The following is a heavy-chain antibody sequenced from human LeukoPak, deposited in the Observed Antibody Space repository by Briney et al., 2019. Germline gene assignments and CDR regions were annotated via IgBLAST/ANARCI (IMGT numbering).Heavy chain of an antibody. Sequence: SETLSLTCAVYGRSFSGYYWSWIRQPPGKGQEWIGEINHSGSTNYNPSLKSRVTISVDTSKNQFSLKLSSVTAADTAVYYCARGVVRYSRYYYYYMDVWGKGTKVTVSS. D-gene: IGHD5-12*01. V-gene: IGHV4-34*01. CDR2: INHSGST. CDR1: GRSFSGYY. CDR3: ARGVVRYSRYYYYYMDV. J-gene: IGHJ6*03.